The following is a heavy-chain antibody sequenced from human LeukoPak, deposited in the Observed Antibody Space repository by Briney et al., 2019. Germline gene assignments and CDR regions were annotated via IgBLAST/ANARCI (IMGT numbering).Heavy chain of an antibody. CDR3: ARDQKSYYGSGSYGYYYYYMDV. J-gene: IGHJ6*03. Sequence: GGSLRLSCAASGFTVSSNYMSWVRQAPGKGLECVSVIYSGGSTYYADSVKGRFTISRDNSKNTLYLQMNSLRAEDTAVYYCARDQKSYYGSGSYGYYYYYMDVWGKGTTVTISS. D-gene: IGHD3-10*01. V-gene: IGHV3-53*01. CDR1: GFTVSSNY. CDR2: IYSGGST.